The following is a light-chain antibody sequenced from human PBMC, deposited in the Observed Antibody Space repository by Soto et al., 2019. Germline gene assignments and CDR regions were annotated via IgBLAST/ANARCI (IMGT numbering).Light chain of an antibody. CDR1: QGVSTSY. CDR3: LQHGTSPYT. Sequence: EIVLTQSPGTLSLSPGERATLSCRASQGVSTSYLAWYQQKPGQAPRLLIYGASSRATGIPDRFRGSGSGTDFTLTISSLEPEDFAVYYCLQHGTSPYTFGQGPKLEIK. J-gene: IGKJ2*01. CDR2: GAS. V-gene: IGKV3-20*01.